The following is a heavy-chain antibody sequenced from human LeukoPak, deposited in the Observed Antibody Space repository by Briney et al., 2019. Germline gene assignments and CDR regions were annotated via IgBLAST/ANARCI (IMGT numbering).Heavy chain of an antibody. V-gene: IGHV3-74*01. Sequence: GGSLRLSCAASGFTLSSYWMHWVRQAPGKGLVWVSRINSDGSSTSYADSVKGRFTISRDYSKNTLYLQINSLRAEDTAVYYCARALSSSWYAFRSNWFDPWGQGTLVSVSS. CDR3: ARALSSSWYAFRSNWFDP. CDR2: INSDGSST. D-gene: IGHD6-13*01. CDR1: GFTLSSYW. J-gene: IGHJ5*02.